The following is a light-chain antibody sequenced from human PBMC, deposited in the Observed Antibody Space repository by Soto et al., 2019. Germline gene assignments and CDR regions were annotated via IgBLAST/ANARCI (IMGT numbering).Light chain of an antibody. CDR2: GAF. CDR1: QTISSN. J-gene: IGKJ4*01. CDR3: QQYNSWPLT. V-gene: IGKV3-15*01. Sequence: EIVMTQSPATLSVSPGERATLSCRASQTISSNLAWYQHKPGQAPRLLFFGAFSRATGIPARFSGGGSGTEFTLTISSLQSEDFAVYYCQQYNSWPLTFGGGTKVEIK.